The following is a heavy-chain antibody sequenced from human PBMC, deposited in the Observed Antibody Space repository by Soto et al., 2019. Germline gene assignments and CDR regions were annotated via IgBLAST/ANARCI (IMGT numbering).Heavy chain of an antibody. CDR1: DFTFNTYG. CDR2: ISYDGSEK. V-gene: IGHV3-30*18. D-gene: IGHD2-2*02. Sequence: GVMSLSCASSDFTFNTYGMHWVRQAPGKGLEWVAVISYDGSEKYYVDSVKGRFTISKDNSKNTLYLQMNSLRPEDTAVYYCAKSPNFYCSSPNCYKYYFDHWGQGTRVTVSS. CDR3: AKSPNFYCSSPNCYKYYFDH. J-gene: IGHJ4*02.